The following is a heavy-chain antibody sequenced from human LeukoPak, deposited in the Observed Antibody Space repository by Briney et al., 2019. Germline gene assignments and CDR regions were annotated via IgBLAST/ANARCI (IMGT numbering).Heavy chain of an antibody. D-gene: IGHD4-17*01. CDR1: GGSFSVYY. Sequence: SETLSLTCVVYGGSFSVYYWSWISQPPGKGLEWIGEINRSGSTNYNRSLKSRVTISVDTSKNQFSLKLSSVTAADSAVYYWARGLMTTVTTVGYWGQGTLVTVSS. CDR3: ARGLMTTVTTVGY. V-gene: IGHV4-34*01. CDR2: INRSGST. J-gene: IGHJ4*02.